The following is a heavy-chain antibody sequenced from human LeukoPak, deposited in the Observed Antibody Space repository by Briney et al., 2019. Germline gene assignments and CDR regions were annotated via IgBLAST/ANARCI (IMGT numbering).Heavy chain of an antibody. D-gene: IGHD2-2*01. V-gene: IGHV3-21*01. CDR1: GFTFNTYT. CDR2: ISSSSSYI. J-gene: IGHJ4*02. CDR3: ARVAGYCSSTSNCYSDY. Sequence: GGPLRLSCAASGFTFNTYTMNWVRQAPGKGLEWVSSISSSSSYIYYADSVKGRFTISRDNAKNSLYLQMNSLRAEDTAVYYCARVAGYCSSTSNCYSDYWGQGTLVSVSS.